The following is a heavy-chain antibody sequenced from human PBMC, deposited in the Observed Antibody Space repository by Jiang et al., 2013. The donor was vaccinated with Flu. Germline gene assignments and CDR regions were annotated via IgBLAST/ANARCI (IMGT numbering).Heavy chain of an antibody. CDR3: ARGKSGVDDAFDI. Sequence: GSGLVKPSETLSLTCSVSGGSVNSDDHYWSWIRQPPGKGLEWIGYSYHSGSTNDNRSLKSRVTISVDTSKNQFSLKLSSVTAADTAVYYCARGKSGVDDAFDIWGQGTRVTVSS. D-gene: IGHD2-15*01. V-gene: IGHV4-61*08. J-gene: IGHJ3*02. CDR2: SYHSGST. CDR1: GGSVNSDDHY.